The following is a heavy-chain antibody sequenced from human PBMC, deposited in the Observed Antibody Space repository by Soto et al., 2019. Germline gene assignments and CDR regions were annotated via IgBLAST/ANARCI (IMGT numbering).Heavy chain of an antibody. D-gene: IGHD2-2*01. Sequence: QVQLVESGGGVVQPGRSLRLSCAAAEFTFSSYGRHCVRQAPGKGLEWVAVRSYDGSNKYYADSVKGRFTISRDNSKNTLYLQMNSLRAEDTAVYYCAKDKYGDYWGQGTLVTVSS. J-gene: IGHJ4*02. V-gene: IGHV3-30*18. CDR2: RSYDGSNK. CDR3: AKDKYGDY. CDR1: EFTFSSYG.